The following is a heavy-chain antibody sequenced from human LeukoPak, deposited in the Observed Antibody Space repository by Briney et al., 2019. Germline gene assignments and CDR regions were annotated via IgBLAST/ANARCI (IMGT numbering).Heavy chain of an antibody. V-gene: IGHV3-74*01. CDR1: GFTFSSYW. Sequence: GGSLRLSCAASGFTFSSYWMHWVRQAPGKGLVWVPRINSDGSSTSYADSVKGRFTISRDNAKNTLYLQMNSLRAEDTAVYYCAREEGTYYYDSSGFIDYWGQGTLVTVSS. J-gene: IGHJ4*02. D-gene: IGHD3-22*01. CDR3: AREEGTYYYDSSGFIDY. CDR2: INSDGSST.